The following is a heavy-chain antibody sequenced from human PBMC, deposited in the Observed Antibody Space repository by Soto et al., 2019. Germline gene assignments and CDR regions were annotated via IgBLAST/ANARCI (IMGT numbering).Heavy chain of an antibody. D-gene: IGHD4-4*01. Sequence: SETLSLTCTVSGGSISSSSYYWGWIRQPPGKGLEWIGSIYYSGSTYYNPSLKSRVTISVDTSKNQFSLKLSSVTAADTDVYYCARHYREYFDYWGQGTLVTVSS. J-gene: IGHJ4*02. CDR3: ARHYREYFDY. CDR2: IYYSGST. V-gene: IGHV4-39*01. CDR1: GGSISSSSYY.